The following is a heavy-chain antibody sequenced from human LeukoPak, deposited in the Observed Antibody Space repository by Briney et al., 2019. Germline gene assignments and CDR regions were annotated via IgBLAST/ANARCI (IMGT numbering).Heavy chain of an antibody. Sequence: GASVKVSCKVSGYTLTELSMHWVRQAPGKGLEWMGGFDPEDGETIYAQKFQGRVTMTRDMSTSTLYMELNSLRSEDTAVYYCTTDLGGGGIVTLDYWGQGTLVTVSS. CDR2: FDPEDGET. D-gene: IGHD3-16*01. CDR3: TTDLGGGGIVTLDY. J-gene: IGHJ4*02. CDR1: GYTLTELS. V-gene: IGHV1-24*01.